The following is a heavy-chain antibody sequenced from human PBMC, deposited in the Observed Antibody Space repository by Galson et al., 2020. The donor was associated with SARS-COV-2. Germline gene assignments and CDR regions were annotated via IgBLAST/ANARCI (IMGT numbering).Heavy chain of an antibody. CDR3: ARLLGGPYYYYYMDV. J-gene: IGHJ6*03. D-gene: IGHD2-15*01. Sequence: GESLKISCKGSGYSFTSYWNGWVRQMPGKGLEWMGIIYPGDSDTRYSPSFQGQVTISADKSISTAYLQWSSLKASDTAMYYCARLLGGPYYYYYMDVWGKGTTVTISS. V-gene: IGHV5-51*01. CDR1: GYSFTSYW. CDR2: IYPGDSDT.